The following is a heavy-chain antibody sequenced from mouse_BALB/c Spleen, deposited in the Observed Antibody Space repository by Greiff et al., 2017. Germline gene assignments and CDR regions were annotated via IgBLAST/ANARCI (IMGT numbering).Heavy chain of an antibody. CDR1: GFDFSRYW. CDR2: INPDSSTI. Sequence: EVKLLESGGGLVQPGGSLKLSCAASGFDFSRYWMSWVRQAPGKGLEWIGEINPDSSTINYTPSLKDKFIVSRDNAKNTLYLQMSKVRSEDTALYYCARSLYGNFQAWFAYWGQGTLVTVSA. D-gene: IGHD2-10*02. J-gene: IGHJ3*01. V-gene: IGHV4-1*02. CDR3: ARSLYGNFQAWFAY.